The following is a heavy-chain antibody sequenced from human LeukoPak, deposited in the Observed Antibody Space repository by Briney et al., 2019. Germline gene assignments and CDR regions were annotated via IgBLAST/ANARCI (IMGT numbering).Heavy chain of an antibody. J-gene: IGHJ5*02. D-gene: IGHD1-26*01. CDR2: INHSGST. V-gene: IGHV4-34*01. Sequence: SETLSLTCAVYGVSFSGYYWSWIRKPPGKGLEWIGEINHSGSTNYNPSLKSRVTISVDTSKNQFSLKLSSVTAADTAVYYCARGGIDNWFDPWGQGTLVTVSS. CDR1: GVSFSGYY. CDR3: ARGGIDNWFDP.